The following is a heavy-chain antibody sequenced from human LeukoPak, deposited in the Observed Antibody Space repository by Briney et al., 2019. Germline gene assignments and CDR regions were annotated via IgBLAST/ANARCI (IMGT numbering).Heavy chain of an antibody. J-gene: IGHJ3*02. V-gene: IGHV2-5*08. CDR1: GGSISSYYW. CDR3: AHNDDFWSGYYYDAFDI. Sequence: TLSLTCTVSGGSISSYYWSWIRQPPGKALEWLALIYWDDDKRYSPSLKSRLTITKDTSKNQVVLTMTNMDPVDTATYYCAHNDDFWSGYYYDAFDIWGQGTMVTVSS. D-gene: IGHD3-3*01. CDR2: IYWDDDK.